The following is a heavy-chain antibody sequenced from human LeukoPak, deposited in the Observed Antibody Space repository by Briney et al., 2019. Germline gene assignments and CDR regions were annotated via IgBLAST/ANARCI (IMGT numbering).Heavy chain of an antibody. V-gene: IGHV4-39*01. Sequence: SETLSLTCTVSGGSISSSSYYWVWIRQPPGKGLEWIGSIYYSGSTYYNPSLNSRVTISVDTSKNQFSLKLSSVTAADTAVYYCARAGTAGGYYFDYWGQGTLVTVSS. CDR2: IYYSGST. J-gene: IGHJ4*02. CDR1: GGSISSSSYY. D-gene: IGHD3-16*01. CDR3: ARAGTAGGYYFDY.